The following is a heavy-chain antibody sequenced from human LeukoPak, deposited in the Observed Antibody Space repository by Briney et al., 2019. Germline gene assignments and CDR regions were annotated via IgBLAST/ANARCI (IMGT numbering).Heavy chain of an antibody. Sequence: PSETLSLTCTVSGGSISSSSYYWGWIRQPPGKGLEWIGNIYSSGSTYYNPSLKSRVALSVDTSKNQFSLKLNSVTAADTAIYYCARDGAVVPAAPYYYYYMDVWGKGTTVTVSS. D-gene: IGHD2-2*01. CDR2: IYSSGST. J-gene: IGHJ6*03. CDR1: GGSISSSSYY. V-gene: IGHV4-39*07. CDR3: ARDGAVVPAAPYYYYYMDV.